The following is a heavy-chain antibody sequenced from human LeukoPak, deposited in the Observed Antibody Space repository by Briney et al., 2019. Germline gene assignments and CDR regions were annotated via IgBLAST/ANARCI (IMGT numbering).Heavy chain of an antibody. CDR2: IYTSGST. D-gene: IGHD3-10*01. CDR1: GGSISSGSYY. V-gene: IGHV4-61*02. Sequence: SQTLSLTCTVSGGSISSGSYYWSWIRQPAGKGLEWIGRIYTSGSTNYNPSLKSRATISVDTSKNPFSLKLSSVTAADTAVYYCARESRPLYYYGSWSPSGFDYWGQGTLVTVSS. J-gene: IGHJ4*02. CDR3: ARESRPLYYYGSWSPSGFDY.